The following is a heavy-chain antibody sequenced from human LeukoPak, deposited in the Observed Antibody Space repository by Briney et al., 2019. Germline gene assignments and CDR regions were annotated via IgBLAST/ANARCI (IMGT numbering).Heavy chain of an antibody. J-gene: IGHJ3*02. CDR2: ISADNGNT. CDR1: GYTFTSYA. V-gene: IGHV1-18*01. CDR3: AREESIAVAGLVVPAFDI. Sequence: ASVKVSCKASGYTFTSYAISWVRQAPGQGLEWMGWISADNGNTDYAQRFQGRVTMTTDTSTSTAYMELRSLRSDDTAVYYCAREESIAVAGLVVPAFDIWGQGTMVTVSS. D-gene: IGHD6-19*01.